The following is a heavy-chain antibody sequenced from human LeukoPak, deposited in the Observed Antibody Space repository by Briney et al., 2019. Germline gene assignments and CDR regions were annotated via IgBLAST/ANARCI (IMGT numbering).Heavy chain of an antibody. CDR2: VYTSGST. CDR3: ASSTMVVTPLSDHIDY. V-gene: IGHV4-61*02. CDR1: GGSISSGSYY. Sequence: SQTLSLTCSVSGGSISSGSYYWSWIRQPAGTGLEWLGRVYTSGSTNYNPSLKSRVTISVDTSRNQFSLSLNSVTAADTAVYYCASSTMVVTPLSDHIDYWGQGTLVTVSS. D-gene: IGHD4-23*01. J-gene: IGHJ4*02.